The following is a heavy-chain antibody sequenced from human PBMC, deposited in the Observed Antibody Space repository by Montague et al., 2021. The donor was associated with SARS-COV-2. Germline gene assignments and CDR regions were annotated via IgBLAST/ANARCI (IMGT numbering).Heavy chain of an antibody. J-gene: IGHJ6*03. CDR3: ARLRDGVVPSPILGVGPYYYYYYMDV. Sequence: SETLPLTCAVHGTSFSGYYWNWIRQPPGKGLEWIGEINHGGSTKYSPSLKSRLTISADTSKNQFSLKLTSVAAADTAVYYCARLRDGVVPSPILGVGPYYYYYYMDVWGRGTTVTVSS. CDR1: GTSFSGYY. V-gene: IGHV4-34*01. D-gene: IGHD3-10*01. CDR2: INHGGST.